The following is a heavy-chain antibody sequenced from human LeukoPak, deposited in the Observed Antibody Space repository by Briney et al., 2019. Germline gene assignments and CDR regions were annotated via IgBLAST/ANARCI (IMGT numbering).Heavy chain of an antibody. Sequence: GGSLRLSCAASGFTFSSYSMNWVRQAPGKGLEWVSYISSSSSTIYYADSVKGRFTISRDNAKNSLYLQMNSLRAEDTAVYYCARAHRYCSGGSCYSGFDPWGQGTLVTVSS. CDR2: ISSSSSTI. J-gene: IGHJ5*02. CDR1: GFTFSSYS. CDR3: ARAHRYCSGGSCYSGFDP. V-gene: IGHV3-48*04. D-gene: IGHD2-15*01.